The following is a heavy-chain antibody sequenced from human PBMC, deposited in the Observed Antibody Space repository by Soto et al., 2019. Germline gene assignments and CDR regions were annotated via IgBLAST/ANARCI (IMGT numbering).Heavy chain of an antibody. J-gene: IGHJ4*02. CDR1: GFTFSSYT. CDR2: ISSSSGYI. CDR3: ARSFHYDSSGYNDY. Sequence: PVGSLRLSCVVSGFTFSSYTMNWVRQAPGKGLEWVSLISSSSGYIYYADSVKGRFTISRDNAKNSVYLHMNSLRGDDSALYFCARSFHYDSSGYNDYWGRGTLVTV. D-gene: IGHD3-22*01. V-gene: IGHV3-21*01.